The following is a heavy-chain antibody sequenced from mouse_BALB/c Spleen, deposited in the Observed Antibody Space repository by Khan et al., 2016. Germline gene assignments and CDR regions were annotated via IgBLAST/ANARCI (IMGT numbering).Heavy chain of an antibody. V-gene: IGHV3-2*02. J-gene: IGHJ2*01. CDR2: ISYSGST. Sequence: EVKLEESGPGLVKPSQSLSLTCTVTGYSITSGYGWNLIRQFPGNKLECMGYISYSGSTNYNPSLKSRISINRDTSKNQFFLQLNSVTTADTATYYCARTARIQYWGQGTTLTVSS. D-gene: IGHD1-2*01. CDR3: ARTARIQY. CDR1: GYSITSGYG.